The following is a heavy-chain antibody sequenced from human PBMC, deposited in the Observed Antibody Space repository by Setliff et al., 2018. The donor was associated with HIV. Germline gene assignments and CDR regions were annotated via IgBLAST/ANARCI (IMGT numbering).Heavy chain of an antibody. Sequence: SVKVSCKASGGTFRKYAISWVRQAPGQGLEWMGGIIPIFGIANYAQKFQGRVTITADESTSTAYMELSSLRSDDTAVYYCARVGAYCGGDCYGWPADAFDIWGQGTMVTVSS. V-gene: IGHV1-69*13. CDR1: GGTFRKYA. CDR3: ARVGAYCGGDCYGWPADAFDI. D-gene: IGHD2-21*02. J-gene: IGHJ3*02. CDR2: IIPIFGIA.